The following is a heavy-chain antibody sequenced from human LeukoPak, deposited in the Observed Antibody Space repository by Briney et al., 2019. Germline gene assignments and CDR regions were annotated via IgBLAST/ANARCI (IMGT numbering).Heavy chain of an antibody. D-gene: IGHD3-10*01. V-gene: IGHV3-11*04. CDR2: ISHSGSTI. Sequence: GGSLRLSCAASGYMFSDYYMSWIRQAPEKGLEWLSYISHSGSTIYYADSVKGRFTVSRDNAKSSLYLQMNNLRAEDTALYYCATYGSGSGTFFDSWGQGTLVTVS. CDR3: ATYGSGSGTFFDS. J-gene: IGHJ4*01. CDR1: GYMFSDYY.